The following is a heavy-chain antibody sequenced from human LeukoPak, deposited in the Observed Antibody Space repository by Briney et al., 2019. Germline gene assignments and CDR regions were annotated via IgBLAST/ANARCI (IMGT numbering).Heavy chain of an antibody. J-gene: IGHJ5*02. CDR3: ARVVGSSSSKNWFDP. V-gene: IGHV4-38-2*01. CDR1: GYSITDGYY. D-gene: IGHD2-2*01. CDR2: VYHSGST. Sequence: SETLSPTCAVSGYSITDGYYWGWIRQPPGKGPEYIGFVYHSGSTYYNPSLRRRVTMSVDTSKNQFSLNLTSVTAADTAVYFCARVVGSSSSKNWFDPWGQGTLVTVSS.